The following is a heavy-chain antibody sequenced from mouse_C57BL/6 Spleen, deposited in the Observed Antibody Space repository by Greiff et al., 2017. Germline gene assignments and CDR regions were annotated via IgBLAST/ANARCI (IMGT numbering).Heavy chain of an antibody. Sequence: QVQLQQPGAELVKPGASVKLSCKASGYTFTSYWMQWVKQRPGQGLEWIGEIDPSDSYTNYNQKFKGKATLTVDTSSSTAYMQLSSLTSEDSAVYYCATTVVATYYFDYWGQGTTLTVSS. D-gene: IGHD1-1*01. CDR1: GYTFTSYW. V-gene: IGHV1-50*01. CDR3: ATTVVATYYFDY. CDR2: IDPSDSYT. J-gene: IGHJ2*01.